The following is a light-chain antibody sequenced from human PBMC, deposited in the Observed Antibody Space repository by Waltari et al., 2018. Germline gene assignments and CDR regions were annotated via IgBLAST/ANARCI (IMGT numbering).Light chain of an antibody. J-gene: IGKJ5*01. V-gene: IGKV3-15*01. Sequence: EIVMTQSPATLSVSLGARATLSCRASQNVYTNLAWYQQSPGQPPRLLIYRASTRASGIPARFSGSGSGTEFTLTISSLQSEDSAVYYCQQYNNWPPITFGRGTRLEIK. CDR1: QNVYTN. CDR3: QQYNNWPPIT. CDR2: RAS.